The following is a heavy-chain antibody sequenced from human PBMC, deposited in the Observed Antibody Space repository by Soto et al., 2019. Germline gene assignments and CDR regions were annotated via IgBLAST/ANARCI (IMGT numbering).Heavy chain of an antibody. J-gene: IGHJ4*02. CDR3: AKDRYLDHDSRGYLFDN. CDR1: GFTFNINA. CDR2: ISRYGDVK. Sequence: EVQLLESGGDLIQPGGSLRLSCEALGFTFNINAMTWVRQAPGKGLEWVSAISRYGDVKYYADSVEGRFTISRDNSKNTLYLQMNSLRAEDTAVYYCAKDRYLDHDSRGYLFDNWGQGTLVTVSS. D-gene: IGHD3-22*01. V-gene: IGHV3-23*01.